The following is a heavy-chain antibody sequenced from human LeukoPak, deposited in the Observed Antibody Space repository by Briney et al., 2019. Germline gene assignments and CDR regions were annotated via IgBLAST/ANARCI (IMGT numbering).Heavy chain of an antibody. CDR1: GFSFSRYW. CDR3: AGGSSKTQYRSAWYFDY. Sequence: GGSLRLSCAASGFSFSRYWMHWVRQAPGKGLEWVTVVSYDGGNEYYADSVKGRFTISRDNSKNALYLQMNSLRTEDTAVYYCAGGSSKTQYRSAWYFDYWGQGTLVTVSS. D-gene: IGHD6-19*01. J-gene: IGHJ4*02. CDR2: VSYDGGNE. V-gene: IGHV3-30*03.